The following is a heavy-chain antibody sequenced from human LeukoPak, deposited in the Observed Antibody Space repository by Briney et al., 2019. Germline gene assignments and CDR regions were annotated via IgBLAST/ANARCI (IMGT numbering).Heavy chain of an antibody. V-gene: IGHV1-18*01. Sequence: GASVKVSCKASGYTFTSYGISWVRQAPGQGLEWMGWISAYNGNTNYAQKLQGRVTMTTDTSTSTAYMELRGLRSDDTAVYYCARVGLRCSGGSCYSGHAFDIWGQGTMVTVSS. CDR3: ARVGLRCSGGSCYSGHAFDI. D-gene: IGHD2-15*01. J-gene: IGHJ3*02. CDR1: GYTFTSYG. CDR2: ISAYNGNT.